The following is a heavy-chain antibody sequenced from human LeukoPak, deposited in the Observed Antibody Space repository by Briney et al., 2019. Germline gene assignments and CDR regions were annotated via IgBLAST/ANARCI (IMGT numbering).Heavy chain of an antibody. Sequence: GGSLRLSCAASGFTFDDYAMHWVRQAPGKGLEWVSGISWNSGSIGYADSVKGRFTISRDNAKNSLYLQMNSLRAEDTALYYCAKGVSTSCDFPIDYWGQGTLVTVSS. J-gene: IGHJ4*02. D-gene: IGHD2-2*01. V-gene: IGHV3-9*01. CDR3: AKGVSTSCDFPIDY. CDR1: GFTFDDYA. CDR2: ISWNSGSI.